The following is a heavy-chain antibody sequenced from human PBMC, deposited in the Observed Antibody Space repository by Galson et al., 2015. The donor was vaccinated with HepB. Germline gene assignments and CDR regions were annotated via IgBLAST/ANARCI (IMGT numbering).Heavy chain of an antibody. D-gene: IGHD1-1*01. V-gene: IGHV3-74*01. CDR3: ARAGTEGGFDP. Sequence: SLRLSCAASGFTFSSYWMQWVRQAPGKGLVWVSRINSDGSSTSYGDSVKGRFTISRDNAKNTLYLQVNSLRAEDTAVYYCARAGTEGGFDPWGQGTLVTVSS. J-gene: IGHJ5*02. CDR1: GFTFSSYW. CDR2: INSDGSST.